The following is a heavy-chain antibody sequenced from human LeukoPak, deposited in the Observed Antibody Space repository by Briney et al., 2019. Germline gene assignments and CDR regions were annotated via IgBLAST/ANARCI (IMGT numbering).Heavy chain of an antibody. J-gene: IGHJ5*02. CDR1: GFTFSDAW. V-gene: IGHV3-15*01. CDR3: AREGLGYVPAAMST. Sequence: GGSLRLSCAASGFTFSDAWMSWVRQAPGKGLEWVGRIKSKTDGGTTGYAAPVKGRFSISRDDSKNTLYLQMNSLKTEDTAVYYCAREGLGYVPAAMSTWGQGTLVTVSS. D-gene: IGHD2-2*01. CDR2: IKSKTDGGTT.